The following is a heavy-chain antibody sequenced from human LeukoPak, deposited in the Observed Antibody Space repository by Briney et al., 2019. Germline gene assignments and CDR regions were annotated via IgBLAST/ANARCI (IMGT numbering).Heavy chain of an antibody. Sequence: GGSLRLSCAASGFTFSSYAMSWVRQAPGKWLEWVSAIRGSGDRTHYADSVKGRFTISRDNSKNTLYLQMNSLRAEDTAVYYCAKDSKIVGATFRSYHYMDVWGKGTAVTVSS. CDR3: AKDSKIVGATFRSYHYMDV. V-gene: IGHV3-23*01. D-gene: IGHD1-26*01. J-gene: IGHJ6*03. CDR1: GFTFSSYA. CDR2: IRGSGDRT.